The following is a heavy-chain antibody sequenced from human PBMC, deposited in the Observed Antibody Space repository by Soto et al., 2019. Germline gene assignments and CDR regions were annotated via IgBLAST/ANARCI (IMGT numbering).Heavy chain of an antibody. V-gene: IGHV1-46*01. CDR1: EYTFTSYY. CDR2: INPSGGST. Sequence: ASVKVSCKASEYTFTSYYMHWVRQAPGQGLEWMGIINPSGGSTSYAQKFQGRVTMTRDTSTSTVYMELSSLRSEDTAVYYCARDILNYYDSSGYFDYWGQGTLVTVSS. CDR3: ARDILNYYDSSGYFDY. D-gene: IGHD3-22*01. J-gene: IGHJ4*02.